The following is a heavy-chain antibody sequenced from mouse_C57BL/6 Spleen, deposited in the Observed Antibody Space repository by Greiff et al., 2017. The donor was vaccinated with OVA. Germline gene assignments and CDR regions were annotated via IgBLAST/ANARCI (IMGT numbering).Heavy chain of an antibody. CDR2: ISYDGSN. D-gene: IGHD2-3*01. CDR3: ADGYPWFAY. J-gene: IGHJ3*01. Sequence: DVKLQESGPGLVKPSQSLSLTCSVTGYSITSGYYWNWIRQFPGNKLEWMGYISYDGSNNYNPSLKNRISITRDTSKNQFFLKLNSVTTEDTATYYCADGYPWFAYWGQGTLVTVSA. CDR1: GYSITSGYY. V-gene: IGHV3-6*01.